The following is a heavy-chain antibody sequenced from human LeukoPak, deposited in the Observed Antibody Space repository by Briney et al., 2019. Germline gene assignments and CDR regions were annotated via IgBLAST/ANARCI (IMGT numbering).Heavy chain of an antibody. D-gene: IGHD3-22*01. CDR2: IYYSGST. CDR1: GGSISSSSYY. CDR3: ARSYYDSSGYPDAFDI. V-gene: IGHV4-39*01. Sequence: SETLSLTCTVSGGSISSSSYYWGWIRQPPGKGLEWIGSIYYSGSTYYNPSLKSRVTISVDTSKNQFSLKLSSVTAADTAVYYCARSYYDSSGYPDAFDIWGQGTMLTVSS. J-gene: IGHJ3*02.